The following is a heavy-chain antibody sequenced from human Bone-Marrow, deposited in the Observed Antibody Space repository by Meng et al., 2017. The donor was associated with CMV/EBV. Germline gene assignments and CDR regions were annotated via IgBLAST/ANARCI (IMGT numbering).Heavy chain of an antibody. CDR3: ARESSGYYYRYYYGMDF. Sequence: ASVKVSCKASGYTFTGYYMHWVRQAPGQGLEWMGWINPNSGGTNYAQKFQGRVTMTRDTSISTAYMELSRLRSDDTAVYYCARESSGYYYRYYYGMDFWGQGTTVTGSS. CDR2: INPNSGGT. J-gene: IGHJ6*02. D-gene: IGHD3-22*01. V-gene: IGHV1-2*02. CDR1: GYTFTGYY.